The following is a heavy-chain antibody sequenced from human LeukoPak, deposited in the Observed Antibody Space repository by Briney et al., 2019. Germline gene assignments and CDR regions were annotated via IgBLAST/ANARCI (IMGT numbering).Heavy chain of an antibody. CDR2: IHSSGST. CDR3: ARVSGYSYGYEIWF. CDR1: GGSISGDY. J-gene: IGHJ4*02. D-gene: IGHD5-18*01. Sequence: SETLSLTCTVSGGSISGDYWSWIRQSPGKGLEWIAYIHSSGSTYYNPSLKSRVTISVDTSKNQFSLKLSSVTAADTAVYYCARVSGYSYGYEIWFWGQGTLVTVSS. V-gene: IGHV4-59*12.